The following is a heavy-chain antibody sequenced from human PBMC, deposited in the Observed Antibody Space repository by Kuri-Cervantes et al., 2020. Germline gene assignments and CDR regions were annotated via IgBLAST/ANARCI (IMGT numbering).Heavy chain of an antibody. J-gene: IGHJ6*02. V-gene: IGHV4-34*01. Sequence: GSLRLSCAVYGGSFSGYYWSWIRQPPGKGLEWIGEINHSGSTNYNPSLKSRVTISVDTSKNQFSLKLSSVTAADTAVYYCARGVVPAATSTYYYYGMDVWGQGTTVTVSS. CDR1: GGSFSGYY. CDR3: ARGVVPAATSTYYYYGMDV. D-gene: IGHD2-2*01. CDR2: INHSGST.